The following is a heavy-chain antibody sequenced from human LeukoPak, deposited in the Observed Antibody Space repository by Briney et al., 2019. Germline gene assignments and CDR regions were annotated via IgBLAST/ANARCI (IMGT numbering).Heavy chain of an antibody. V-gene: IGHV4-59*01. D-gene: IGHD3-9*01. CDR1: GGSISSYY. J-gene: IGHJ4*02. CDR2: IYYSGST. Sequence: PSETLSLTCTVSGGSISSYYWSWIRQPPGKGLEWIGYIYYSGSTNYNPSLKSRVTISVDTSKNQFSLKLSSVTAADTAVYYCARLQKGRAAYYDILTGYHDIVYFDYWGQGTLVTVSS. CDR3: ARLQKGRAAYYDILTGYHDIVYFDY.